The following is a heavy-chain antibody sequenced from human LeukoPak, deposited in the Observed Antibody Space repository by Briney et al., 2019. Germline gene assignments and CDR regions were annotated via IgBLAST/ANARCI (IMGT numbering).Heavy chain of an antibody. V-gene: IGHV3-30-3*01. CDR2: ISYDGSNK. Sequence: GGSLRLSCAASGFTFSSYAMHWVRQAPGKGLEWVAVISYDGSNKYYADSVKGRFTISRDNSKNTLYLQMNSLRAEDTAVYYCAREGYGDYGFFDYWGQGTLSPSPQ. CDR1: GFTFSSYA. J-gene: IGHJ4*02. CDR3: AREGYGDYGFFDY. D-gene: IGHD4-17*01.